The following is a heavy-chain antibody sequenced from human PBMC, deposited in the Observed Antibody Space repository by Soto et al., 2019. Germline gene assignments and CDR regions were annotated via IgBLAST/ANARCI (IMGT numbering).Heavy chain of an antibody. V-gene: IGHV3-21*01. J-gene: IGHJ3*01. CDR3: SRGGGYYYGSVTDAFDV. CDR1: GFTFSNYI. D-gene: IGHD3-10*01. Sequence: EVQLLESGGGLVKPGGSLRLSCAASGFTFSNYIMNWVRQPPGQGLEWVASISGSSTYVYYADSLKGRIAISRDNAKNSLSLEQNALRVEDMAVYYCSRGGGYYYGSVTDAFDVWGQGTLVTVSS. CDR2: ISGSSTYV.